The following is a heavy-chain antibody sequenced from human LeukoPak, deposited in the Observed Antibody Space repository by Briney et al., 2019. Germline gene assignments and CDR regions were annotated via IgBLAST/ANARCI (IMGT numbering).Heavy chain of an antibody. D-gene: IGHD1-26*01. CDR3: ARKGSGTYAFDY. Sequence: SDTLSLTCAVSGYSISSSNWWGWIRQPPGKGLEWIGYIYNSGSTYYNPSLKSRVTMSVDTSTNQFALKLGSVTAVDTAVYYCARKGSGTYAFDYWGQGTLVTVSS. V-gene: IGHV4-28*01. J-gene: IGHJ4*02. CDR1: GYSISSSNW. CDR2: IYNSGST.